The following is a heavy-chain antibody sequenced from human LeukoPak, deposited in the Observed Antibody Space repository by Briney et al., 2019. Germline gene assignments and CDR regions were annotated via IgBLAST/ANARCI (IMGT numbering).Heavy chain of an antibody. J-gene: IGHJ6*03. D-gene: IGHD3-3*01. CDR2: IYYSVST. Sequence: SETLSLTCTVSGGSISSYYWSWIRQPPGKGLEWIGYIYYSVSTNYNPSLKSRVTISVDTSKNQFSLKLSSVTAADTAVYYCARGLGVDIATSWYMDVWGKGTTVTVSS. CDR3: ARGLGVDIATSWYMDV. V-gene: IGHV4-59*01. CDR1: GGSISSYY.